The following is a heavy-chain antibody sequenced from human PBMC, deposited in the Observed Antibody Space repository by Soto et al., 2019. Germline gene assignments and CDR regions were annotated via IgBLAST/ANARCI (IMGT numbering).Heavy chain of an antibody. V-gene: IGHV3-23*01. J-gene: IGHJ4*02. Sequence: EVQLLESGGGSVQPGGSLRLSCAASGFTFSSYAMHWVRRPPGKGLEWVSSISGSGGTAYYADSVKGRFSISRDSLVNTLYLQMNSLRAVDTAVYYRAKGRGLNWNFDYWGQGTLVTVSP. CDR1: GFTFSSYA. D-gene: IGHD1-1*01. CDR3: AKGRGLNWNFDY. CDR2: ISGSGGTA.